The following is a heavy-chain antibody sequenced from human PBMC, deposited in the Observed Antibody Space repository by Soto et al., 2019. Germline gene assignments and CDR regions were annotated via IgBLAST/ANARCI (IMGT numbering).Heavy chain of an antibody. D-gene: IGHD3-22*01. CDR1: GYTFTSYG. V-gene: IGHV1-18*01. Sequence: QVQLVQSGAEVKKPGASVKVSCKASGYTFTSYGISWVRQAPGQGLEWMGWISAYNGNTNYAQKLQGRVTMTTDTSTSTAYMELRSLRSDDTAVYYCARDKRTFNDDSSLGLNDYWGHGTLVTVSS. CDR3: ARDKRTFNDDSSLGLNDY. J-gene: IGHJ4*01. CDR2: ISAYNGNT.